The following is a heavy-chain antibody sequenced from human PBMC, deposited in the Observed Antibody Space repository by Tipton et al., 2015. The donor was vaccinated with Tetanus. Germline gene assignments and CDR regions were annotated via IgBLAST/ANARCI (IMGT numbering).Heavy chain of an antibody. CDR2: ISYSGST. V-gene: IGHV4-61*01. CDR1: GGSVRSDSYY. D-gene: IGHD3-3*01. J-gene: IGHJ4*02. Sequence: TLSLTCTVSGGSVRSDSYYWNWIRQPPGKGLEWIGYISYSGSTNSNYSLKSRITISQDTSKNQFSLKLTSVTAADTAVYYCARANYDFPKKGPFDSWGQGTVVTVSS. CDR3: ARANYDFPKKGPFDS.